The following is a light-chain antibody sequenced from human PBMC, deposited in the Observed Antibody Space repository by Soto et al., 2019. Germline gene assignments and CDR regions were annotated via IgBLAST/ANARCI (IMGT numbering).Light chain of an antibody. CDR1: QSIYTC. CDR2: DAS. V-gene: IGKV1-5*01. J-gene: IGKJ1*01. Sequence: LQITKTTTTRSESVGDRVTIACRASQSIYTCLNWYQHNPGKAHKLLIYDASILESGVPSRFSGTGSGTEFTLTISSLQAVDFAAYYCQHYDNLTRTFGQGTKVDIK. CDR3: QHYDNLTRT.